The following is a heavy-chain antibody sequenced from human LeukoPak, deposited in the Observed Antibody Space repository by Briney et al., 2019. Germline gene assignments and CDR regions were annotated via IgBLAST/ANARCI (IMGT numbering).Heavy chain of an antibody. Sequence: GGSLRLSCAASGFTFRKYNMNWVRQAPGKGLEWVSAISSGSSYIYYADSVKGRFTISRDNAKNSLYLQMNSLRAEDTAVYYCASGSGYCSGGSCSDYWGQGTLVAVSS. CDR1: GFTFRKYN. V-gene: IGHV3-21*01. J-gene: IGHJ4*02. D-gene: IGHD2-15*01. CDR2: ISSGSSYI. CDR3: ASGSGYCSGGSCSDY.